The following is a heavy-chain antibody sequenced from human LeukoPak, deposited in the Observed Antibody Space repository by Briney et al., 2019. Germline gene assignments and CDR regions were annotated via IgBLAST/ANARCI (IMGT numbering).Heavy chain of an antibody. D-gene: IGHD2-15*01. CDR1: GGSFSGYY. V-gene: IGHV4-34*01. J-gene: IGHJ5*02. CDR3: ARGTVVVAATLFGGFDP. Sequence: PSETLSLTCAVYGGSFSGYYWSWIRQPPGKGLEWIGEINHNGSTNYNPSLKSRVTISVDTSKNQFSLKLSSVTAADTAVYYCARGTVVVAATLFGGFDPWGQGTLVTVSS. CDR2: INHNGST.